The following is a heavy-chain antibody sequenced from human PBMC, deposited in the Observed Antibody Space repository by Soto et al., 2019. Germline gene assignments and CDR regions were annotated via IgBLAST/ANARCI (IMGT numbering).Heavy chain of an antibody. V-gene: IGHV1-69*13. CDR1: GGTFSSYA. CDR3: ARAWKGDIVATFLGMDV. Sequence: ASVKVSCKASGGTFSSYAINWVRQAPGQGLEWMGGIIPIFGTANYAQKFQGRVTITADESTSTAYMELSSLRSEDTAVYYCARAWKGDIVATFLGMDVWGQGTTVTVSS. CDR2: IIPIFGTA. J-gene: IGHJ6*02. D-gene: IGHD5-12*01.